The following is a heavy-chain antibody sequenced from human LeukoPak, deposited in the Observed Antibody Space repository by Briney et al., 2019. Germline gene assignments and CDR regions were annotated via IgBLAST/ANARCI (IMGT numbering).Heavy chain of an antibody. Sequence: SETLSLTCTVSGGSISSSSYYWGWIRQPPGKGLEWIGSIYYSGSTYYNPSLKSRVTISVDTSKNQFFLRLSSVTAADTAMYHCARTTMVREVLFWYFDLWGSGHLVTVSS. V-gene: IGHV4-39*01. D-gene: IGHD3-10*01. CDR3: ARTTMVREVLFWYFDL. CDR1: GGSISSSSYY. CDR2: IYYSGST. J-gene: IGHJ2*01.